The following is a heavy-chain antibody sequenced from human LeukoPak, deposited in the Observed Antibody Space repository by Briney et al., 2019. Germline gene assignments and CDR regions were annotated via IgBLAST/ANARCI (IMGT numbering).Heavy chain of an antibody. CDR2: IYSGGST. Sequence: PGGSLRLSCSASGVTLSSNYMRWVRPAPGKGLEWGSVIYSGGSTYYADSVKGRFTISRHNSKNTLYLQMNSLRAEDTAVYYCARQYCSGGSCYLDYFDYWGQGTLVTVSS. J-gene: IGHJ4*02. D-gene: IGHD2-15*01. CDR1: GVTLSSNY. CDR3: ARQYCSGGSCYLDYFDY. V-gene: IGHV3-53*04.